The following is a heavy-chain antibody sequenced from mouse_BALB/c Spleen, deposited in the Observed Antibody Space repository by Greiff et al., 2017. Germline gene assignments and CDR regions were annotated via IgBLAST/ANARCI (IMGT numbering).Heavy chain of an antibody. J-gene: IGHJ3*01. CDR2: IWSGGST. V-gene: IGHV2-2*02. CDR3: ARNWRGMITTWFAY. D-gene: IGHD2-4*01. Sequence: VKLMESGPGLVQPSQSLSITCTVSGFSLTSYGVHWVRQSPGKGLEWLGVIWSGGSTDYHAAFISRLSISKDNAKSQVFFKMNSLQANDTAIYYCARNWRGMITTWFAYWGQGTLVTVSA. CDR1: GFSLTSYG.